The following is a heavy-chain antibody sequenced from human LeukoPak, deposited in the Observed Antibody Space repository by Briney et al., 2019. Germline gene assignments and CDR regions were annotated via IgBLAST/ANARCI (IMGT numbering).Heavy chain of an antibody. J-gene: IGHJ4*02. V-gene: IGHV1-69*01. CDR2: IIPIFGTA. Sequence: SVKVSCKASGGTFSSYAISWVRQAPGQGLEWMGGIIPIFGTANYAQKFQGRVTITADESTSTAYMELSSLRSEDTAVYYCARGGGGLHDHGDPNVYWGQGTLVTVSS. D-gene: IGHD4-17*01. CDR1: GGTFSSYA. CDR3: ARGGGGLHDHGDPNVY.